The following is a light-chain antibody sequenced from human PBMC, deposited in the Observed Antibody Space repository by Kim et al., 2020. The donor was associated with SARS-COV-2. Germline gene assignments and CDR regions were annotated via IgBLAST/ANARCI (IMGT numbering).Light chain of an antibody. V-gene: IGLV2-14*03. CDR3: SSYADGNRYV. CDR1: TSDIGGYNY. J-gene: IGLJ1*01. Sequence: QSALTQAASVSGSPGRSITISCTGSTSDIGGYNYVSWYQQHPGKAPKLLIFDISERPSGISNRFSGSKSGNTASLTISSLQAEDEADYYCSSYADGNRYVFGTGTKVIVL. CDR2: DIS.